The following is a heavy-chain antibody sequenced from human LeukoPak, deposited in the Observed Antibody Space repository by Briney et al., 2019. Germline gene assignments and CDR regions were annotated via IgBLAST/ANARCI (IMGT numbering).Heavy chain of an antibody. Sequence: SETLSLTCAVYGGSLSGYYWSWIRQPPGKGLEWIGEINHSGSTNYNPSLKSRVTISVDTSKNQFSLKLSSVTAADTAVYYCARDLGYCSSTSCTDYWGQGTLVTVSS. J-gene: IGHJ4*02. CDR2: INHSGST. CDR3: ARDLGYCSSTSCTDY. D-gene: IGHD2-2*01. CDR1: GGSLSGYY. V-gene: IGHV4-34*01.